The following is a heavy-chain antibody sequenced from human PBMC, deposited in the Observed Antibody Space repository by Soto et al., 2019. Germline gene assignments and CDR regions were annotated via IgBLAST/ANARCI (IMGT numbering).Heavy chain of an antibody. V-gene: IGHV4-59*01. Sequence: SETLSLTCTVSGGSISSYYWSWIRQPPGKGLEWIGYICYSGSTNYNPSLKSRVTISVDTSKNQFSLKLSSVTAADTAVYYCARNSDYGDLYYYYYMDVWGKGTTVTVSS. CDR3: ARNSDYGDLYYYYYMDV. J-gene: IGHJ6*03. CDR1: GGSISSYY. CDR2: ICYSGST. D-gene: IGHD4-17*01.